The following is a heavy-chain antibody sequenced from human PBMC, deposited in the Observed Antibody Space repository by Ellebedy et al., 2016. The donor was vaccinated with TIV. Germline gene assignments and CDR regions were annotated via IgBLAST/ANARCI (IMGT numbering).Heavy chain of an antibody. CDR2: IINRDRT. Sequence: SETLSLXCTVSGDSISSSSDYWVWIRQPPGKGLEWIGTIINRDRTDYNQSLKNRVFILVDASKNQFFLKLTSVTAADTAVYYCSTFNQYYTYLGVWGKGTTVTVSS. J-gene: IGHJ6*03. D-gene: IGHD1-14*01. CDR3: STFNQYYTYLGV. V-gene: IGHV4-39*01. CDR1: GDSISSSSDY.